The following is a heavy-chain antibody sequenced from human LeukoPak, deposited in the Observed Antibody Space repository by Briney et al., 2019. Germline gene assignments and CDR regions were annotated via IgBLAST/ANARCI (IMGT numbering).Heavy chain of an antibody. CDR2: ISSSGSTI. D-gene: IGHD2-21*02. Sequence: GGSLRLSCAASAFTFSDYYMSWIRQAPGKGLEWVSYISSSGSTIFYADSVKGRFTISRDNAKNSLYLQMNSLRVEDTAVYYCARHITGGDYGAWFDPWGQGTLVTVSS. J-gene: IGHJ5*02. CDR3: ARHITGGDYGAWFDP. CDR1: AFTFSDYY. V-gene: IGHV3-11*04.